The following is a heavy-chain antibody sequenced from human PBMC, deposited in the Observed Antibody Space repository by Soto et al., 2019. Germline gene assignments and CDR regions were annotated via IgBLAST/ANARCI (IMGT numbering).Heavy chain of an antibody. CDR2: ISAYNGNT. J-gene: IGHJ3*02. CDR1: GYTFTRYG. V-gene: IGHV1-18*01. D-gene: IGHD3-22*01. Sequence: ASVKVSCKASGYTFTRYGISWVRQAPGHGLEWMGWISAYNGNTNYAQKLQGRVTMTTDTSTSTAYMELRSLRSDDTAVYYCARDLTSDYYDSSGYRDAFDIWGQGTKVTLSS. CDR3: ARDLTSDYYDSSGYRDAFDI.